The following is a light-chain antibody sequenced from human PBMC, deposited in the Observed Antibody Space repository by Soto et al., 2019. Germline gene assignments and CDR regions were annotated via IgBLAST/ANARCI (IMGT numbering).Light chain of an antibody. J-gene: IGKJ1*01. Sequence: DIPMTQSPSTLSPSVGDRVTITCRASRSISDWLAWYQQKPGKAPKLLIFDASSLKSGVPSRFSGSGSGTEFTLTISGLPPDDVATYYCLQYSSHSWTFGQGTKVEIK. V-gene: IGKV1-5*01. CDR1: RSISDW. CDR2: DAS. CDR3: LQYSSHSWT.